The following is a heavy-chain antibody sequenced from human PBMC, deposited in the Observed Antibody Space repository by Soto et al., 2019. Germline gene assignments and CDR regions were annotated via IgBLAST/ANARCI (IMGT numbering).Heavy chain of an antibody. V-gene: IGHV4-59*08. CDR2: MYNTGST. D-gene: IGHD1-1*01. J-gene: IGHJ4*02. Sequence: PSETLSLTCTVSGASMNNYYWSWIRQPPGKGLEWIGYMYNTGSTVYNPSFKSRVTISVDTSKNQFSLKPSSVTAADTAVYYCARRYGYSFDYWGQGTLVTVSS. CDR3: ARRYGYSFDY. CDR1: GASMNNYY.